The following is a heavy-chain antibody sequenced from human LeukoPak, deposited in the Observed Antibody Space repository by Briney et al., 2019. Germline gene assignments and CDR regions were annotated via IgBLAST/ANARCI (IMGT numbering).Heavy chain of an antibody. CDR1: GCSISSHY. V-gene: IGHV4-59*11. CDR3: ARGSGWYYY. CDR2: IYYSGNT. D-gene: IGHD6-19*01. J-gene: IGHJ4*02. Sequence: SETLSLTCTVSGCSISSHYWSWVRQPPGKGLEWIGYIYYSGNTNYNPSLKSRVTISVDTSKNQFSLNLTSVTAADTAVYYCARGSGWYYYWGQGTLVTVSS.